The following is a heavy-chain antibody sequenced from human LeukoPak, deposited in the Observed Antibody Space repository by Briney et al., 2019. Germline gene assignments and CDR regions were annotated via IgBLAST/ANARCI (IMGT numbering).Heavy chain of an antibody. V-gene: IGHV3-21*01. CDR2: ISSSSSYI. Sequence: GRSLRLSCAASGFTFSTYFMHWVRQAPGTGLEWVSSISSSSSYIYYADSVKGRFTISRDNAKNSLYLQMNSLRAEDTAVYYCASSLTYYYGSGSYSDYWGQGTLVTVSS. CDR1: GFTFSTYF. J-gene: IGHJ4*02. CDR3: ASSLTYYYGSGSYSDY. D-gene: IGHD3-10*01.